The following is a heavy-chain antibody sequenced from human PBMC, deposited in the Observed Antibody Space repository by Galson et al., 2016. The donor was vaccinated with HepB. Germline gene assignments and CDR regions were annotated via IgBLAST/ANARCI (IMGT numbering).Heavy chain of an antibody. D-gene: IGHD6-13*01. J-gene: IGHJ5*01. CDR1: GFSLSSSGVG. V-gene: IGHV2-5*02. CDR2: IYWDDEA. Sequence: PALMKPTQTLTLTCTFSGFSLSSSGVGVGWIRQPPGKSLEYLALIYWDDEARYNPALKSRLTITKDTSKNQVVLTMTNMHPVDKPTYYCAYRSGGAAGCHGDWFDSWGPGTLGTVSS. CDR3: AYRSGGAAGCHGDWFDS.